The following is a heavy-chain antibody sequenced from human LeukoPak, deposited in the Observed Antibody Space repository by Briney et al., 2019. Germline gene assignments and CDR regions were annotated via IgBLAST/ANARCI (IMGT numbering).Heavy chain of an antibody. CDR1: GGSISSGDYY. CDR3: ARGLRDTGDYQDYYGMDV. D-gene: IGHD7-27*01. J-gene: IGHJ6*02. CDR2: INHSGST. V-gene: IGHV4-30-4*08. Sequence: SQTLSLTCTVSGGSISSGDYYWSWIRQPPGKGLEWIGEINHSGSTNYNPSLKSRVTISVDTSKNQFSLKLSSVTAADTAVYYCARGLRDTGDYQDYYGMDVWGQGTTVTVSS.